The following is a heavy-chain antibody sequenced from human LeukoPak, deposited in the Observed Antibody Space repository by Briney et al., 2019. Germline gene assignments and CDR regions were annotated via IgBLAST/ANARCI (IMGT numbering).Heavy chain of an antibody. J-gene: IGHJ6*02. CDR1: GFTFSSYA. CDR2: ISSNGGST. Sequence: PGGSLRLSCAASGFTFSSYAMHWVRQAPGKGLEYVSAISSNGGSTYYANSVKGRFTISRDNSKNTLYLQMGSLRAEDMAVYYCARGYSSSWYWKVSAWYGMDVWGQGTTVTVSS. CDR3: ARGYSSSWYWKVSAWYGMDV. D-gene: IGHD6-13*01. V-gene: IGHV3-64*01.